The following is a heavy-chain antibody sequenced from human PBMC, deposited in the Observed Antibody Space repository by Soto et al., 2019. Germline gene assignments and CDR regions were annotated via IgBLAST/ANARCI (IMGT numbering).Heavy chain of an antibody. CDR1: GGSIRGGGYY. D-gene: IGHD3-16*01. CDR2: IFYSGNS. J-gene: IGHJ4*02. Sequence: QVQLQESGPGLVKPSQTLSLTCTVSGGSIRGGGYYWSWIRQHPGKGLEWIGYIFYSGNSFYNPSLQSGVTISVDTSKTHFSLQLSSVTAADTAIYYCARLASHYANSDYGGYYFAYWGQGTLVSVSS. V-gene: IGHV4-31*03. CDR3: ARLASHYANSDYGGYYFAY.